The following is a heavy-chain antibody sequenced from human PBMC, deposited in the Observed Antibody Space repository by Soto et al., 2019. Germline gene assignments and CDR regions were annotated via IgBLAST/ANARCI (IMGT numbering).Heavy chain of an antibody. V-gene: IGHV4-59*10. J-gene: IGHJ6*02. D-gene: IGHD6-13*01. Sequence: SETQSLTYDVSVGYNSSYHWSSIRQPAGKGLEWIGRVYTSGGTNYNPSLKSRVTMSRDTSKKQFFLSLSSVTAADTAVYYCARGAAAGVDYGMDLWGQGTTVTVSS. CDR2: VYTSGGT. CDR1: VGYNSSYH. CDR3: ARGAAAGVDYGMDL.